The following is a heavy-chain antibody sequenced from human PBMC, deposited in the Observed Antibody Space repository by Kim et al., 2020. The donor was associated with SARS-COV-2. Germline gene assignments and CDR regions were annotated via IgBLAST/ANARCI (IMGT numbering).Heavy chain of an antibody. V-gene: IGHV1-2*02. CDR2: INPNSGGT. CDR3: ARGGIAADYYYYGMDV. Sequence: ASVKVSCKASGYTFTGYYMHWVRQAPGQGLEWMGWINPNSGGTNYAQKFQGRVTRTRDTSISTAYMELSRLRSDDTAVYYCARGGIAADYYYYGMDVWGQGTTVTVSS. D-gene: IGHD6-6*01. CDR1: GYTFTGYY. J-gene: IGHJ6*02.